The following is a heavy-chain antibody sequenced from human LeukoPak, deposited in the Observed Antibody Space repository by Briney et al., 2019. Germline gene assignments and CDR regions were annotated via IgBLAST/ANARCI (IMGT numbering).Heavy chain of an antibody. Sequence: ASVKVSCKASGYTFTSYDINWVRRATGQGLEWMGWMNPNSGNTGYAQKFQGRVTMTRNTSISTAYMELSSLRPEDTAVYYCARPRSGYYFDYWGQGTLVTVSS. V-gene: IGHV1-8*01. CDR3: ARPRSGYYFDY. CDR1: GYTFTSYD. J-gene: IGHJ4*02. D-gene: IGHD3-10*01. CDR2: MNPNSGNT.